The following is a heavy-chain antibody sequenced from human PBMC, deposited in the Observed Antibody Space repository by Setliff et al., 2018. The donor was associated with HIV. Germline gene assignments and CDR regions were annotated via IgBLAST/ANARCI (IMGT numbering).Heavy chain of an antibody. J-gene: IGHJ4*02. CDR3: ARDKGYNSFDY. D-gene: IGHD5-18*01. Sequence: SETLSLTCTVSGGSISSYYWSWIRQPLGKGLEWIAYIYYGVSTNYNPSLKSRVTISVDTSKNQFSLKLSSVTAADTAVYYCARDKGYNSFDYWGQGTLVTVSS. CDR1: GGSISSYY. V-gene: IGHV4-59*13. CDR2: IYYGVST.